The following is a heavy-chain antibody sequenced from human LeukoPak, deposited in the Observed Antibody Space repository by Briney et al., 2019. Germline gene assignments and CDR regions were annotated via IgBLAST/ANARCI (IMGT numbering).Heavy chain of an antibody. J-gene: IGHJ4*02. D-gene: IGHD3-22*01. CDR3: ARQGVVVITFDY. CDR1: GGSFSGYY. V-gene: IGHV4-34*01. Sequence: SETLSLTCAVYGGSFSGYYWSWIRQPPGKGLEWIGEINHSGSTYYNPSLKSRVTISVDTSKNQFSLKLSSVTAADTAVYYCARQGVVVITFDYWGQGTLVTVSS. CDR2: INHSGST.